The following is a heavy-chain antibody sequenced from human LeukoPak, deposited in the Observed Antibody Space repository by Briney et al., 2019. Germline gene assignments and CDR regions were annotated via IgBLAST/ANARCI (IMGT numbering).Heavy chain of an antibody. CDR2: IDPSDSYT. D-gene: IGHD5-12*01. V-gene: IGHV5-10-1*01. CDR1: GYTFTNYW. Sequence: GESLNISCKGSGYTFTNYWISWVRQMPGKRLEWMGRIDPSDSYTNYNPSFRGHITISADKSSSTAYLHWSSLKASDTAMYFCARQYSGYDYYFDYWGQGILVTVSS. J-gene: IGHJ4*02. CDR3: ARQYSGYDYYFDY.